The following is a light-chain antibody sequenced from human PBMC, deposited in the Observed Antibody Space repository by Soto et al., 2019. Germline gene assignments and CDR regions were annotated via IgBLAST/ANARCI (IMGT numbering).Light chain of an antibody. J-gene: IGLJ3*02. V-gene: IGLV2-14*03. CDR1: SGDIGGYNF. CDR3: SSYTTSSTVV. Sequence: QSALTQPASVSGSPGQSITISCTGTSGDIGGYNFVSWYQQHPGKAPKFIIFDVSNRPSGVSNRFSGSKSGNTASLTISGLQAEDEADYYCSSYTTSSTVVFGGGTKLTVL. CDR2: DVS.